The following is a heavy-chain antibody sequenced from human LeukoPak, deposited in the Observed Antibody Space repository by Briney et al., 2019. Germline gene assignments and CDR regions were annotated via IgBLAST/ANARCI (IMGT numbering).Heavy chain of an antibody. V-gene: IGHV4-31*03. CDR3: AREVVVVAATINWFDP. Sequence: SQTLSLTCTVSGGSISSGGYYWSWIRQHPGKGLEWIGYIYYSGSTYYNPSLKSRVTISVDTSKNQFSLKLSPVTAADTAVYYCAREVVVVAATINWFDPWGQGTLVAVSS. CDR2: IYYSGST. J-gene: IGHJ5*02. D-gene: IGHD2-15*01. CDR1: GGSISSGGYY.